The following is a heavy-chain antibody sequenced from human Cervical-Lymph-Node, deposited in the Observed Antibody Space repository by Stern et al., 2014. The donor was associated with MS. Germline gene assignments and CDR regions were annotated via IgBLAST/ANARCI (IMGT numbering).Heavy chain of an antibody. Sequence: VQLVESGGGVVQPGRSLRLTCTVSGFTFSSYGMHWVRQAPGKGLEWVSVISYDGSATYYAESVKGRFTISRDNSKNTLYLEMRSLRPEDTAVYYCVKRGITEVRGVRHGDYWGTGTLVIVSS. V-gene: IGHV3-30*18. CDR2: ISYDGSAT. CDR1: GFTFSSYG. J-gene: IGHJ4*02. D-gene: IGHD3-10*01. CDR3: VKRGITEVRGVRHGDY.